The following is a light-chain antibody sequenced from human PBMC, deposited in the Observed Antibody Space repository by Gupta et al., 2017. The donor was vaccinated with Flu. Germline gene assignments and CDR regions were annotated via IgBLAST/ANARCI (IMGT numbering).Light chain of an antibody. CDR3: QQYGSSPAFS. CDR2: GAS. V-gene: IGKV3-20*01. J-gene: IGKJ2*01. Sequence: EVVLTQSPGSLSLSPGERATLSCRASQTVVGSFLAWYQQQPGQAPRLLIYGASTRAAGVPDRFSGSVSGTDFTLTISRLEPEDFAVYYCQQYGSSPAFSFGRGTKLE. CDR1: QTVVGSF.